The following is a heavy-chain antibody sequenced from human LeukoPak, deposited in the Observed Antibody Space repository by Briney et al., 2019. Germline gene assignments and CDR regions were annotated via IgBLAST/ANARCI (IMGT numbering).Heavy chain of an antibody. J-gene: IGHJ6*03. CDR2: IIPIFGTA. V-gene: IGHV1-69*13. D-gene: IGHD6-19*01. CDR3: ARDIAVAGTPTYYYYYMDV. Sequence: SVKVSCKASGGTFSSYAISRVRQAPGQGLEWMGGIIPIFGTANYAQKFQGRVTITADESTSTAYMELSSLRSDDTAVYYCARDIAVAGTPTYYYYYMDVWGKGTTVTVSS. CDR1: GGTFSSYA.